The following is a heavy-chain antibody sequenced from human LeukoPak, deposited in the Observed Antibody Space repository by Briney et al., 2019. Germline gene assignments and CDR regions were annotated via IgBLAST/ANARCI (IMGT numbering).Heavy chain of an antibody. CDR2: INFAGSST. V-gene: IGHV3-74*01. D-gene: IGHD5-12*01. CDR3: ARELYSGYDYNLDI. Sequence: GGSLRLSCAASGFTFRNYWMHWVRQAPGKGLVWVSRINFAGSSTTYADSVKGRFTISRDNAKNTLYLQMNSLRAEDTAVYYCARELYSGYDYNLDIWGQGTMVTVSS. J-gene: IGHJ3*02. CDR1: GFTFRNYW.